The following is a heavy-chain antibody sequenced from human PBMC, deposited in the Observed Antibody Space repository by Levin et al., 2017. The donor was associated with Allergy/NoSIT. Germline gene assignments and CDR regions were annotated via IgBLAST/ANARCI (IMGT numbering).Heavy chain of an antibody. CDR3: ARVWVGSFDY. CDR1: GFTFSSYS. D-gene: IGHD1-26*01. CDR2: ISSSSSTI. J-gene: IGHJ4*02. Sequence: GESLKISCAASGFTFSSYSMNWVRQAPGKGLEWVSYISSSSSTIYYADSVKGRFTISRDNAKNSLYLQMNSLRDEDTAVYYCARVWVGSFDYWGQGTLVTVSS. V-gene: IGHV3-48*02.